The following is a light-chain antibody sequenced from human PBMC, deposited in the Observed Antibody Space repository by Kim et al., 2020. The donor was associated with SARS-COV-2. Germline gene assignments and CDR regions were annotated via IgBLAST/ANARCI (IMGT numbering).Light chain of an antibody. V-gene: IGKV1-5*03. Sequence: DIQMTQSPSTLSASEGDRVTITCRARQNIFDWLAWYQQKPGKAPKLLIYKASTLEGGVPSRFSGGGSGTQFTLTISSLQPDDFATYYRQQYRSYPMTFGQGTKVDIK. CDR1: QNIFDW. CDR2: KAS. J-gene: IGKJ1*01. CDR3: QQYRSYPMT.